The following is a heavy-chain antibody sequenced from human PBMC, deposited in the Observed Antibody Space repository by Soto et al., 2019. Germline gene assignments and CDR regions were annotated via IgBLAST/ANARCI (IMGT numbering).Heavy chain of an antibody. CDR3: AREEYSSSPWSGAIDY. CDR2: ISSSGSTI. Sequence: GGSLRLSCAASGFTFSDYYMSWIRQAPGKGLEWVSYISSSGSTIYYADSVKGRFTISRDNAKNSLYLQMNSLRAEDTAVYYCAREEYSSSPWSGAIDYWGQGTLVTVSS. V-gene: IGHV3-11*01. J-gene: IGHJ4*02. CDR1: GFTFSDYY. D-gene: IGHD6-6*01.